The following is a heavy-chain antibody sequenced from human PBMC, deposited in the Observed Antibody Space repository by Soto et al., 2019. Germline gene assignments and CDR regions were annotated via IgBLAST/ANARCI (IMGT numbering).Heavy chain of an antibody. D-gene: IGHD6-13*01. CDR3: VRDGSSNLYLNWFDP. Sequence: PGGSLRLSCAASGFTFSSYSMNWVRQAPGKGLEWVSYISSHSSTLYYADSVKGRFTISRDNAGSSLYLQRNSLRDEDTAIYYCVRDGSSNLYLNWFDPWGQGTRVTSPQ. J-gene: IGHJ5*02. CDR1: GFTFSSYS. V-gene: IGHV3-48*02. CDR2: ISSHSSTL.